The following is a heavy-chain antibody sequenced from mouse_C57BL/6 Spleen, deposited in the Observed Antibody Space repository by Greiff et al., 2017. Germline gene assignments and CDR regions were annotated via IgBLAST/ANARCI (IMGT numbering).Heavy chain of an antibody. CDR1: GYTFTSYW. Sequence: VQLQQPGAELVRPGTSVKLSCKASGYTFTSYWMHWVKQRPGQGLEWIGVIDPSDSYTNYNQKFKGKATLTVDTSSSTAYMQLSSLTSEDSAVYYCARGATAVFDYWGQGTTLTVSS. D-gene: IGHD1-1*01. CDR3: ARGATAVFDY. V-gene: IGHV1-59*01. CDR2: IDPSDSYT. J-gene: IGHJ2*01.